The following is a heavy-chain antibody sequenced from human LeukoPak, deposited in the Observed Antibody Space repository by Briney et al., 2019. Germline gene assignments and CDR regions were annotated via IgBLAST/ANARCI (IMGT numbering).Heavy chain of an antibody. D-gene: IGHD5-12*01. V-gene: IGHV4-34*01. J-gene: IGHJ6*02. CDR3: ARERDGYNWSSLGRVYYYYGMDV. CDR2: INHSGST. Sequence: KTSETLSLTCAVYGGSFSGYYWSWIRQPPGKGLEWIGEINHSGSTNYNPSLKSRVTMSVDTSKNQFSLKLSSVTAADTAVYYCARERDGYNWSSLGRVYYYYGMDVWGQGTTVTVSS. CDR1: GGSFSGYY.